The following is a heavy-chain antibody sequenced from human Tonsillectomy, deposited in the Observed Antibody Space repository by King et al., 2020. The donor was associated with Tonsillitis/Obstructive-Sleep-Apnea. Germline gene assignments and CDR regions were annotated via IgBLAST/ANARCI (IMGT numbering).Heavy chain of an antibody. CDR2: INHSGST. V-gene: IGHV4-34*01. D-gene: IGHD2-2*01. Sequence: VQLQQWGAGLLKPSETLSLTCAVYGGSFSGYYWSWIRQPPGKGLEWIGEINHSGSTNYNPSLKCRVTISVDTSKNQFSLKLSSVTAADTAVYYCARVVVPAAILFDYWGQGTLVTVSS. J-gene: IGHJ4*02. CDR1: GGSFSGYY. CDR3: ARVVVPAAILFDY.